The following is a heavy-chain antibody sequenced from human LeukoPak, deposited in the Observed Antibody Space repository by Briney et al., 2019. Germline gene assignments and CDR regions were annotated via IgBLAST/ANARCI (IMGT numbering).Heavy chain of an antibody. D-gene: IGHD6-13*01. Sequence: GESLRISCKGXGXXXTXYXXXXVXXXXXXXXXXMXRIDXSXSYTNYSPSFQXXVTISADKSISTAYLQWSSLKASDAAMYYCARQGYSSSWYVYWGQGTLVTVSS. CDR1: GXXXTXYX. CDR2: IDXSXSYT. V-gene: IGHV5-10-1*01. J-gene: IGHJ4*02. CDR3: ARQGYSSSWYVY.